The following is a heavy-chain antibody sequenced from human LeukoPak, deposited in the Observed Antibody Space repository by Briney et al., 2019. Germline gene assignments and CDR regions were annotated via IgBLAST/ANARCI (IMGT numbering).Heavy chain of an antibody. Sequence: ASVKVSCKASGYTFTSYGISWVRQAPGQGLEWMGWISAYNGNTNYAQKPQGRVTMTTDTSTSTAYMELRSLRSGDTAVYYCARDLGELEWSYYFDYWGQGTLVTVSS. CDR3: ARDLGELEWSYYFDY. D-gene: IGHD1-1*01. CDR1: GYTFTSYG. CDR2: ISAYNGNT. J-gene: IGHJ4*02. V-gene: IGHV1-18*01.